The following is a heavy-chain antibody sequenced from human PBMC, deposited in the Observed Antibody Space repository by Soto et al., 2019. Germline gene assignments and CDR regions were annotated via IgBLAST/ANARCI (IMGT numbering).Heavy chain of an antibody. D-gene: IGHD3-22*01. Sequence: GGSLRLSCAASGFTFSSYAMHWVRQAPGKGLEWVAVISYDGSNKYYADSVKGRFTISRDNSKNTLYLQMNSLRADDTAVYYCARDLYYDSSAPGPHDYWGQGTRVTVSS. CDR1: GFTFSSYA. V-gene: IGHV3-30-3*01. CDR3: ARDLYYDSSAPGPHDY. CDR2: ISYDGSNK. J-gene: IGHJ4*02.